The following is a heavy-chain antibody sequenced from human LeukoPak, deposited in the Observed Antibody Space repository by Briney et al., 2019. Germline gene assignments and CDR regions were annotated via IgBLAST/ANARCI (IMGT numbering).Heavy chain of an antibody. V-gene: IGHV1-69*04. Sequence: ASVKVSCKASGGTFSSYAISWVRQAPGQGLEWMGRIIPILGIANYAQKFQGRVTITADKSTSTAYMELSSLRSEGTAVYYCARGSSSWHFDYWGQGTLVTVSS. J-gene: IGHJ4*02. CDR1: GGTFSSYA. CDR2: IIPILGIA. D-gene: IGHD6-13*01. CDR3: ARGSSSWHFDY.